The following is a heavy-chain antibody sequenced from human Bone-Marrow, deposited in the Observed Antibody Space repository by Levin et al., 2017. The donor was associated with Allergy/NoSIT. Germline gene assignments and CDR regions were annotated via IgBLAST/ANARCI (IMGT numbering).Heavy chain of an antibody. CDR2: IYSGGRG. CDR1: GFTVSSNH. D-gene: IGHD3-10*01. J-gene: IGHJ3*02. CDR3: AIYGSGNDYSAFDI. Sequence: GGSLRLSCAASGFTVSSNHMSWVRQAPGKGLEWVSLIYSGGRGYYADSVRGRFTISRDNSKNTLYLQLNSLRAEDTAVYYCAIYGSGNDYSAFDIWGRGTMVTVSS. V-gene: IGHV3-53*01.